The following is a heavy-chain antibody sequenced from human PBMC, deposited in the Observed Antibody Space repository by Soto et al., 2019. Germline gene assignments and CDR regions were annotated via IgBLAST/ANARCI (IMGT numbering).Heavy chain of an antibody. CDR1: GFTFSGYG. D-gene: IGHD2-15*01. Sequence: QVQLVESGGGVVQPGRSLRLSCAASGFTFSGYGMHWVRQAPGKGLEWVAVMSFDGTIENYADSVKGRFTISRDNSKNTLYLQMTRLRAEDTAIYYCAKVYCSGGSCYRTFDYWGQGTLVTVSS. J-gene: IGHJ4*02. CDR3: AKVYCSGGSCYRTFDY. CDR2: MSFDGTIE. V-gene: IGHV3-30*18.